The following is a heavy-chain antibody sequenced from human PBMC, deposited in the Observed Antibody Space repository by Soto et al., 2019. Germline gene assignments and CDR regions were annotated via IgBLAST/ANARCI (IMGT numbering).Heavy chain of an antibody. CDR3: VRGEIAAVFLDV. CDR1: GGSVSSGSYY. V-gene: IGHV4-61*01. D-gene: IGHD6-13*01. J-gene: IGHJ6*02. CDR2: IYYSGST. Sequence: PSETLSLTCTVSGGSVSSGSYYWSWIRQPPGKGLEWIGYIYYSGSTNYNPSLKSRVTISVDTSRNQFSLKLSSVTAADTAVYYCVRGEIAAVFLDVWGQGTTVNRLL.